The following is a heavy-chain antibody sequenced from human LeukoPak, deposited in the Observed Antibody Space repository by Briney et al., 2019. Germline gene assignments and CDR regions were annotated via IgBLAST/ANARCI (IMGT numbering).Heavy chain of an antibody. CDR1: GFSFSSFA. CDR3: ARDPPRAAWVFDY. V-gene: IGHV3-23*01. J-gene: IGHJ4*02. D-gene: IGHD6-25*01. CDR2: ISGGHYPT. Sequence: GGSLRLSCAASGFSFSSFAMTWVRQAPGKGLEWVSSISGGHYPTYNTDSVKGRFTISRDNSKNTLYLQMNSLRADDTAVYYCARDPPRAAWVFDYWGQGTLVSVSS.